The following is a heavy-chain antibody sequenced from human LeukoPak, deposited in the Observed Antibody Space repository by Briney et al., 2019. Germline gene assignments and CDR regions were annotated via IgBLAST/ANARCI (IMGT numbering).Heavy chain of an antibody. V-gene: IGHV3-7*01. Sequence: GGSLRLSCAASGFTFRTYWMSWVRQAPGKGLEWVANIKKDGGEKYYVDSVKGRFTISRDNAKTSLYLQMNSLRAEDTAVYYCARDLSGVTGYTYGRGIDYWGQGTLVTVSS. J-gene: IGHJ4*02. D-gene: IGHD5-18*01. CDR1: GFTFRTYW. CDR2: IKKDGGEK. CDR3: ARDLSGVTGYTYGRGIDY.